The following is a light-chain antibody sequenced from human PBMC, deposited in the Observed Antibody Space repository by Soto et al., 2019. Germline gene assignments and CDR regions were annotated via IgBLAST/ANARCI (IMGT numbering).Light chain of an antibody. CDR1: QSVSSN. V-gene: IGKV3-15*01. Sequence: EVVMTQSPATLSVSPGESATLSCRASQSVSSNLAWYHQKPGQAPRLLISGASTRATGIPARFSGSGSGTEFTLTISSLQSEDLAVYYCQQYNDWPATFGQGTKVDIK. CDR2: GAS. J-gene: IGKJ1*01. CDR3: QQYNDWPAT.